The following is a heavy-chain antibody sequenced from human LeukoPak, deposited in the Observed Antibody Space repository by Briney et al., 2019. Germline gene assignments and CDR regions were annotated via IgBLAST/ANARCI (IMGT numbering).Heavy chain of an antibody. J-gene: IGHJ3*02. D-gene: IGHD3-10*01. V-gene: IGHV4-39*07. CDR2: IFYNGGP. CDR1: GDSITNSNYY. Sequence: SETLSLTCTASGDSITNSNYYWGWVRQSPGRGLEWLGNIFYNGGPYYNPSFKSRVTISVDTSKNQFSLKLSSVTAADTAVYYCARDQGGYYYGSGSYGGNDAFDIWGQGTMVTVSS. CDR3: ARDQGGYYYGSGSYGGNDAFDI.